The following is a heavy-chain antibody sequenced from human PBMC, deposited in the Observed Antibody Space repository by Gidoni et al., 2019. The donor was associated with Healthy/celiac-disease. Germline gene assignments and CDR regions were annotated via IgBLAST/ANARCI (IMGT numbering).Heavy chain of an antibody. D-gene: IGHD3-10*01. CDR3: ARGYTMVRGVIRGYNWFDP. J-gene: IGHJ5*02. CDR2: INHSGST. CDR1: GGSFSGYY. V-gene: IGHV4-34*01. Sequence: QVQLQQWGAGLLKPSETLSLTCAVYGGSFSGYYWSWIRQPPGKGLEWIGEINHSGSTNYNPSLKSRVTISVDTSKNQFSLKLSSVTAADTAVYYCARGYTMVRGVIRGYNWFDPWGQGTLVTVSS.